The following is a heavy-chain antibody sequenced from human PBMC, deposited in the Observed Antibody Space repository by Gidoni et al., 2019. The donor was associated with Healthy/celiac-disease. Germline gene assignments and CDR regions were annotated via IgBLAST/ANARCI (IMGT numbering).Heavy chain of an antibody. CDR3: AKDRAYGDYVNYFDY. CDR2: ISWDGGST. V-gene: IGHV3-43*01. CDR1: GFTFDDYT. Sequence: EVQLVESGGVVVQPGGSLRLSCAASGFTFDDYTMHWVRQAPGKGLEWVSLISWDGGSTYYADSVKGRFTISRDNSKNSLYLQMNSLRTEDTALYYCAKDRAYGDYVNYFDYWGQGTLVTVSS. J-gene: IGHJ4*02. D-gene: IGHD4-17*01.